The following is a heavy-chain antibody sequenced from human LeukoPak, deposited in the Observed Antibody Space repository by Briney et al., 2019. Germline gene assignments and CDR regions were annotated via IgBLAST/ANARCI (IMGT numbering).Heavy chain of an antibody. CDR2: IYYSGST. CDR3: ARGAPPPPYYDILTGYFFQH. Sequence: PSETLSLTCTVSGDSLSSGDYYWSWIRQPPGKGLEWIGYIYYSGSTYYNPSLKSRVTISVDTSKNQFSLKLSSVTAADTAVYYCARGAPPPPYYDILTGYFFQHWGQGTLVTVSS. D-gene: IGHD3-9*01. CDR1: GDSLSSGDYY. V-gene: IGHV4-30-4*01. J-gene: IGHJ1*01.